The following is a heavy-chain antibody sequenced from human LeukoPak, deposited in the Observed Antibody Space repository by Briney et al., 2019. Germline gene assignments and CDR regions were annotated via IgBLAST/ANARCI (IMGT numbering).Heavy chain of an antibody. CDR2: TNTYNGNT. V-gene: IGHV1-18*04. CDR1: GYTFTIYG. CDR3: ARDGVGYCSSTSCFNWFDP. D-gene: IGHD2-2*01. Sequence: ASVKVSCKASGYTFTIYGISCVRQAPGQRLEWMGPTNTYNGNTNYVQKLQGSVTMTTDTSTSTAYMELSSLRSDDTAVYYCARDGVGYCSSTSCFNWFDPWGQGTLVTVSS. J-gene: IGHJ5*02.